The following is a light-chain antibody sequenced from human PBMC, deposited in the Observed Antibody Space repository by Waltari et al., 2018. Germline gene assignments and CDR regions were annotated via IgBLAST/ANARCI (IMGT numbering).Light chain of an antibody. J-gene: IGKJ1*01. CDR2: LGS. CDR1: QSLLHSNGYNY. V-gene: IGKV2-28*01. Sequence: DIVMTQSPLSLPVTPGEPASISCRSSQSLLHSNGYNYLDWYVQKPGQSPQLLFYLGSHRASGVPDRFSGSGSGRDFTLKISRVEAEDVGVYYCMQALQTPWTFGQGTKVEIK. CDR3: MQALQTPWT.